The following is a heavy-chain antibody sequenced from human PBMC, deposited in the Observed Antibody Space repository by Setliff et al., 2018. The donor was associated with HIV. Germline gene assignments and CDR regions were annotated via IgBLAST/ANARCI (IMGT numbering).Heavy chain of an antibody. CDR3: ARGGSRYGKYFQR. CDR2: INHSGST. Sequence: PSETLSLTCAVYGGSFSGYYCSWIRQPPGKGLEWIGEINHSGSTNYNPSLKSRVTISVDTSKNQFFLKLSSVTAADTAMYYCARGGSRYGKYFQRWGQGTLVTVSS. V-gene: IGHV4-34*01. D-gene: IGHD6-13*01. CDR1: GGSFSGYY. J-gene: IGHJ1*01.